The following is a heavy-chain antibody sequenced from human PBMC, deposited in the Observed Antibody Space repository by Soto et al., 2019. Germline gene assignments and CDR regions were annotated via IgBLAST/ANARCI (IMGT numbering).Heavy chain of an antibody. Sequence: SGPTLVNPTQTLTLTCTFSGFSLSTSGMCVSWIRQPPGKALEWLALIDWDDDKYYSTSLKTRLTISKDTSKNQVVLTMTNMDPVDTATYYCARIGSAYYDSSGSLVYYYYGMDVWGQGTTVTVSS. J-gene: IGHJ6*02. D-gene: IGHD3-22*01. CDR3: ARIGSAYYDSSGSLVYYYYGMDV. V-gene: IGHV2-70*01. CDR1: GFSLSTSGMC. CDR2: IDWDDDK.